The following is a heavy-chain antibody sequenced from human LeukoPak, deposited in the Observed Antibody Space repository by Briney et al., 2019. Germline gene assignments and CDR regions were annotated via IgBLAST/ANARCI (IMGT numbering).Heavy chain of an antibody. D-gene: IGHD4-17*01. CDR1: GFTFSSYA. CDR3: AKDLRDYGDYAVPDY. J-gene: IGHJ4*02. CDR2: ISGSGGST. Sequence: GGSLRLSCAASGFTFSSYAMSWVRQAPGKGLEWVSAISGSGGSTYYADSVKGRFTISKDNSKNTLYLQMNSLRAEDTAVYYCAKDLRDYGDYAVPDYWGQGTLVTVSS. V-gene: IGHV3-23*01.